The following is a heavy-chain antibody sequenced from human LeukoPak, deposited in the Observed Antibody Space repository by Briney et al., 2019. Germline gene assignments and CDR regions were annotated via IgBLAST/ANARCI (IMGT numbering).Heavy chain of an antibody. Sequence: SETLSLTCTVSGGSISSYYWSWIRQPAGKGLEWIGRIYTSGSTNYNPSLQSRVTMSVDTSKNQFSLKLSSVTAADSAVYYCARDSKGPTTNWFDPWGQGTLVTVSS. CDR2: IYTSGST. V-gene: IGHV4-4*07. D-gene: IGHD1-1*01. J-gene: IGHJ5*02. CDR1: GGSISSYY. CDR3: ARDSKGPTTNWFDP.